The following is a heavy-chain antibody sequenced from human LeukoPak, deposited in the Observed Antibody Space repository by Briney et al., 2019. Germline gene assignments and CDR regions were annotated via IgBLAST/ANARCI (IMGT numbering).Heavy chain of an antibody. CDR3: ARDARSHCGTDACYGPYFDY. CDR1: GFTFSTSS. V-gene: IGHV3-48*01. Sequence: GGSLRLSCTASGFTFSTSSMNWVRQTTGKGLEGISYIRGSSTTIYYADSVKGRFTISRDNGRNSLYLQMNDVRAEDTGVYFWARDARSHCGTDACYGPYFDYWGQGSLVTVSS. CDR2: IRGSSTTI. J-gene: IGHJ4*02. D-gene: IGHD2-2*01.